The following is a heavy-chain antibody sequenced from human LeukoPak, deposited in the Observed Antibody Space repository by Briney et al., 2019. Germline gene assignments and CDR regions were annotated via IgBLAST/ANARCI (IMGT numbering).Heavy chain of an antibody. CDR2: IKSKTDGGTT. D-gene: IGHD3-10*01. V-gene: IGHV3-15*01. Sequence: GGSLRLSCAASEFTINDAWMSWVRQAPGKGLEWVGRIKSKTDGGTTEYAATVKCRFTMSSADTKNTLYLKMNSLKNAETDKYYCTSWRATPGVSSVYYCGQGTLVTVSS. CDR3: TSWRATPGVSSVYY. J-gene: IGHJ4*02. CDR1: EFTINDAW.